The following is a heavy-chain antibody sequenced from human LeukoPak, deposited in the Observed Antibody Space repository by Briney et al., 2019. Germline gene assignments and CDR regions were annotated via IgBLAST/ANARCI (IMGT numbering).Heavy chain of an antibody. CDR1: VYTLTELS. CDR2: FDPEDGKT. J-gene: IGHJ6*02. Sequence: GASVKVSCKVSVYTLTELSMFWVRQAPAKGLEWMGSFDPEDGKTIYAQKFQGRVTMTEDTSTDTAYMELSSLRSEDTAVYYCATGYLVTAGLTDVWGQGTTVTVSS. CDR3: ATGYLVTAGLTDV. D-gene: IGHD6-13*01. V-gene: IGHV1-24*01.